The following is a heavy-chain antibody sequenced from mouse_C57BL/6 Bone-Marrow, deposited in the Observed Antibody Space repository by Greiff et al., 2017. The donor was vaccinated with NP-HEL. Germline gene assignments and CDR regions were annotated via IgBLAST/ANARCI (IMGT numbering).Heavy chain of an antibody. CDR1: GFTFSDYG. D-gene: IGHD1-1*02. CDR3: ARYGRYFHG. CDR2: ISSGSSTI. Sequence: EVKLVESGGGLVKPGGSLKLSCAASGFTFSDYGMHWVRQAPEKGLEWVAYISSGSSTIKYADTVKGRFTISRDNAKNTLFLQMTCLRSEDTAMYYCARYGRYFHGWGTGTTVTVSS. J-gene: IGHJ1*03. V-gene: IGHV5-17*01.